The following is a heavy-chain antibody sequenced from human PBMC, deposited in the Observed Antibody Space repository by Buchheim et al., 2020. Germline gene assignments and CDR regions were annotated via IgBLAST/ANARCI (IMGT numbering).Heavy chain of an antibody. CDR1: GFTFSSYA. Sequence: QVQLVESGGGVVQPGRSLRLSCAASGFTFSSYAMHWVRQAPGKGLEWVAVISYDGSNKYYADSVKGRFTISRDNSKNKLYLQMNSLRAEDTAVYYCARDHTAFWSGYSYVDGMDVWGQGTT. V-gene: IGHV3-30-3*01. CDR2: ISYDGSNK. D-gene: IGHD3-3*01. CDR3: ARDHTAFWSGYSYVDGMDV. J-gene: IGHJ6*02.